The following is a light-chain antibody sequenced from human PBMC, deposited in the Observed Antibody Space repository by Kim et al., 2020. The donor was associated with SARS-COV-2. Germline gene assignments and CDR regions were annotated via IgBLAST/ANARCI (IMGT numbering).Light chain of an antibody. CDR2: GAS. Sequence: ASVGDRVTITGRASQGISNSLAWYQQQPGRAPNLLIYGASNLQSGVPSRFSGSGSGTEFTLTISSLQPEDFATYYCQQLNVFPLTFGGGTKVDIK. V-gene: IGKV1-9*01. CDR1: QGISNS. J-gene: IGKJ4*01. CDR3: QQLNVFPLT.